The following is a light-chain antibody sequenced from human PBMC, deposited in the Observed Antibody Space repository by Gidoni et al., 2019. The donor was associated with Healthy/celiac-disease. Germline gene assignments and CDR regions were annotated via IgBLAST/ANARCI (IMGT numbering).Light chain of an antibody. V-gene: IGKV1-39*01. J-gene: IGKJ1*01. CDR3: QQSYIMS. Sequence: DIQMAQSPSSLSASVGDRVTITCRASQSISSYLNWYQQKPGKAPKLLIYAASSLQSGVPSRFSGSGSGTDFTLTISSLQPEDFATYCCQQSYIMSFGQGTKVEIK. CDR2: AAS. CDR1: QSISSY.